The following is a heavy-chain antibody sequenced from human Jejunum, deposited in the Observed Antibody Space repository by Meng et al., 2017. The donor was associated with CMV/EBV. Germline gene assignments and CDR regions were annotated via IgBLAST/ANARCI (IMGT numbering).Heavy chain of an antibody. D-gene: IGHD3-3*01. CDR2: INLTDRST. CDR3: ANAGYYDLWSGYDAFHI. CDR1: FSACS. J-gene: IGHJ3*02. Sequence: FSACSMRWLPQLPLEGLALVSSINLTDRSTSFIASVIGRFTISRDNSNHTLYLKMHSLRAEDTAVYYCANAGYYDLWSGYDAFHIWGQGTTGTVSS. V-gene: IGHV3-23*01.